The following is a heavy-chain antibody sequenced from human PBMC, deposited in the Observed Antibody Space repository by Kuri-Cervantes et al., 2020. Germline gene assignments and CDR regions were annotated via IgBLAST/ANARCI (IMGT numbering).Heavy chain of an antibody. J-gene: IGHJ6*02. CDR3: ARVAYGMDV. CDR1: GFTFSSHW. V-gene: IGHV3-74*01. Sequence: GGSLRLSCVVSGFTFSSHWMHWIRQGPGKGLEWVSRIKTDGSSTNYADSVKGRFTISRDNAKNTPYLQMNSLRAEDTAVYYCARVAYGMDVWGQGTTVTVSS. CDR2: IKTDGSST.